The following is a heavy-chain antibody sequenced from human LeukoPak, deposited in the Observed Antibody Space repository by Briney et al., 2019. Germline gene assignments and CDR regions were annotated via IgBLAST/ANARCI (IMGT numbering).Heavy chain of an antibody. Sequence: SETLSLTCTVSGGSISSYYWSWIRQPPGKGPEWIGEIYHSGSTNYNPSLKSRVTISVDKSKNQFSLKLSSVTAADTAVYYCARAPVAGNSAYDYWGQGTLVTVSS. D-gene: IGHD6-19*01. CDR3: ARAPVAGNSAYDY. CDR1: GGSISSYY. CDR2: IYHSGST. V-gene: IGHV4-59*12. J-gene: IGHJ4*02.